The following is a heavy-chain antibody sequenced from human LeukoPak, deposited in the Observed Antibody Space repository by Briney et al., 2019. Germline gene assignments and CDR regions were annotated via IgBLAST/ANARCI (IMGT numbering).Heavy chain of an antibody. CDR1: GFTVSSSY. D-gene: IGHD3-10*01. Sequence: GGSLRLSCAASGFTVSSSYMSWVRPAPGKGLERVADIYRDGTPYYADSVKGRFTISRANSKNTLYLQMNSLRAEDTATYYCAREVRGWYYFDSWGQGTLVTVSS. CDR3: AREVRGWYYFDS. J-gene: IGHJ4*02. V-gene: IGHV3-53*01. CDR2: IYRDGTP.